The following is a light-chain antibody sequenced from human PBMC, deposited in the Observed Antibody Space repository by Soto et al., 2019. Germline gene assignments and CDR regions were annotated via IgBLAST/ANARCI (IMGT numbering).Light chain of an antibody. V-gene: IGKV3-20*01. CDR1: QSVSSSY. CDR3: QQYGSSSWT. Sequence: EIVLTHSPGTLSLSPWEIATLSCRASQSVSSSYLAWYQQKPGQAPRLLIYAASSRATGIPDRFSGSGSGTDFTLTITRLEPEDFAVYYCQQYGSSSWTFGQGTKVDIK. CDR2: AAS. J-gene: IGKJ1*01.